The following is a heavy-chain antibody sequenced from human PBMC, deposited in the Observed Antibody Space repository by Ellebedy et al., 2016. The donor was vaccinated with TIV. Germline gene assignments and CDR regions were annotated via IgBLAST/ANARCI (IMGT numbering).Heavy chain of an antibody. Sequence: AASVTVSCKASGYIFPSYHIHWVRQAPGQGLEWMGAINANGGSTGYAQKYQGRVTMTRDTSTSTVHMELSSLSSEDTAVYYCARELHGSRSYHSDYWGQGTLVTVSS. D-gene: IGHD3-10*01. V-gene: IGHV1-46*01. CDR3: ARELHGSRSYHSDY. CDR2: INANGGST. J-gene: IGHJ4*02. CDR1: GYIFPSYH.